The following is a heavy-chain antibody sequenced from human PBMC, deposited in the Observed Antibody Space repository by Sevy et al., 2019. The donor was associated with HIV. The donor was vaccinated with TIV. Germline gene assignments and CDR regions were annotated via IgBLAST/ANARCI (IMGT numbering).Heavy chain of an antibody. CDR3: AREACSGGSCYPR. CDR1: GYTFTGYY. D-gene: IGHD2-15*01. V-gene: IGHV1-2*02. J-gene: IGHJ4*02. CDR2: INPNSGGT. Sequence: ASVKVSCKASGYTFTGYYMHWVRQAPGQGLEWMGWINPNSGGTNYAQKFQGRVTMTRDTSINTAYMELSRLRSDDTAVYYCAREACSGGSCYPRWGQGTLVTVSS.